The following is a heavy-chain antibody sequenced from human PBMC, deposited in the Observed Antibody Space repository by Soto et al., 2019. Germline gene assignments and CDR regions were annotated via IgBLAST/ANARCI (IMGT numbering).Heavy chain of an antibody. CDR2: IYSGGST. CDR3: ARDPWAADY. J-gene: IGHJ4*02. CDR1: GFTVSTKY. Sequence: EVQLVESGGGLVQPGGSLRLSCAASGFTVSTKYMSWVRKAPGKGLEWVSVIYSGGSTFYADSVRGRFTISRDNSKNTVNRQMNSLRAEDAAVYYCARDPWAADYWGQGTLVTVSS. V-gene: IGHV3-66*01. D-gene: IGHD3-16*01.